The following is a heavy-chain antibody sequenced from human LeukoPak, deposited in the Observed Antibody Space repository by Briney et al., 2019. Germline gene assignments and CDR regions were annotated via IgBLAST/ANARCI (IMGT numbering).Heavy chain of an antibody. D-gene: IGHD2-15*01. J-gene: IGHJ5*02. CDR2: ISPNSGGT. CDR3: ARDGYYYSGGSCYSYGNWFDP. CDR1: GYTFTGYY. Sequence: ASVKVSCKASGYTFTGYYMHWVRQAPGQGLEWMGWISPNSGGTNYAQKFQGRVTMTRDTSISTAYMELSRLRSDDTAVYYCARDGYYYSGGSCYSYGNWFDPWGQGTLVTVSS. V-gene: IGHV1-2*02.